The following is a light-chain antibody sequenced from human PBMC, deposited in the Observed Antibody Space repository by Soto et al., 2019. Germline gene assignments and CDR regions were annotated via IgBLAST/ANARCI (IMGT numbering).Light chain of an antibody. CDR2: GNS. Sequence: QPVLTQPPSVSGAPGQRVTISCTGSSSNIGAGYDVHWYQQLPGTAPKLLIYGNSNRPSGVPDRFSGSKSGTSASLAITGLQAEDGADYYCQSYDSSLSGSVFGGGTKLTVL. J-gene: IGLJ2*01. CDR1: SSNIGAGYD. V-gene: IGLV1-40*01. CDR3: QSYDSSLSGSV.